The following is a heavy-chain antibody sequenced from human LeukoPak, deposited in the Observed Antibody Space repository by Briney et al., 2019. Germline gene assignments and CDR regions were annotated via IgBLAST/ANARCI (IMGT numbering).Heavy chain of an antibody. CDR3: ATSLGPLTEY. CDR2: ISYDGSNK. D-gene: IGHD7-27*01. J-gene: IGHJ4*02. V-gene: IGHV3-30-3*01. CDR1: GFTFSSYA. Sequence: PGGSLRLSCAASGFTFSSYAMHWVRQAPGKGLEWVAVISYDGSNKYYADSVKGRFTISRDNSKNTLYLQMNSLRAEDTALYYCATSLGPLTEYWGQGTLVTVSS.